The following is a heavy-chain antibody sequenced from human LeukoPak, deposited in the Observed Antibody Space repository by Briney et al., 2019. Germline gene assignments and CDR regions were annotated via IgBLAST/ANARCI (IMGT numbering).Heavy chain of an antibody. V-gene: IGHV3-33*06. CDR3: AKATSGSIQRNYMDV. CDR1: GFTFSSYG. D-gene: IGHD3-10*01. Sequence: PGGSLRLSCAASGFTFSSYGMHWVRQAPGKGLEWVAVIWYDGSNKYYADSVKGGFTISRDNSKNTLYLQMNSLSAEDTAVYYCAKATSGSIQRNYMDVWGKGTTVTVSS. J-gene: IGHJ6*03. CDR2: IWYDGSNK.